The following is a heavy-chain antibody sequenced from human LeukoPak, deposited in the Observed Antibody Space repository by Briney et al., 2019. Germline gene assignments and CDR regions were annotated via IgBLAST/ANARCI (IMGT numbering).Heavy chain of an antibody. CDR1: GYTFTGYY. Sequence: ASVKVSCKASGYTFTGYYMHWVRQAPGQGLEWMGWINPNSGGTNYAQKFQGRVTMTRDTSISTAYMELSRLRSDDTAVYYCARPHLGDSSGYHYFDYWGQGTLVTVSS. V-gene: IGHV1-2*02. CDR2: INPNSGGT. D-gene: IGHD3-22*01. J-gene: IGHJ4*02. CDR3: ARPHLGDSSGYHYFDY.